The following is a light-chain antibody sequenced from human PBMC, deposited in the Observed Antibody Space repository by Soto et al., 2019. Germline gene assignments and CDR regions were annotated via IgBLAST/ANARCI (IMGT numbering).Light chain of an antibody. CDR3: QQYYSTLLFT. Sequence: DIVMTQSPDSLAVSLGERATINCKSSQSVLYSSNNKNYLAWYQQKPGQPPKLLIYWASTRGSGVPDRFSGSGSGTDFTLTISSLQADDVAVYYCQQYYSTLLFTFGPGTKVDIK. CDR2: WAS. V-gene: IGKV4-1*01. J-gene: IGKJ3*01. CDR1: QSVLYSSNNKNY.